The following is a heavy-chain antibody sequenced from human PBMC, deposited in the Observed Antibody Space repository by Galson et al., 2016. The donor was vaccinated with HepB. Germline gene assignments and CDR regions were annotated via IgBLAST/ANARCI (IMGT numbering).Heavy chain of an antibody. J-gene: IGHJ6*04. CDR2: ISGKGEST. CDR1: GLTFSNFA. V-gene: IGHV3-23*01. CDR3: ANLGSGSFRWYFYEMEV. D-gene: IGHD3-10*01. Sequence: SLRLSCAASGLTFSNFAMTWVRQAPGKGLEWISGISGKGESTYYADSVKGRFTVSRDNSKNTLHLHMNSLRVDDTAVYYCANLGSGSFRWYFYEMEVWGKGTTVTVPS.